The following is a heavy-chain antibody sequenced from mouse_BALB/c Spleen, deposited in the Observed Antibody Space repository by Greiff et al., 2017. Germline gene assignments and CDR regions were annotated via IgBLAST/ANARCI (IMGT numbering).Heavy chain of an antibody. V-gene: IGHV5-17*02. CDR3: AREEGYDGLFAY. CDR2: ISSGSSTI. Sequence: EVKLQESGGGLVQPGGSRKLSCAASGFTFSSFGMHWVRQAPEKGLEWVAYISSGSSTIYYADTVKGRFTISRDNPKNTLFLQMTSLRSEDTAMYYCAREEGYDGLFAYWGQGTLVTVSA. J-gene: IGHJ3*01. D-gene: IGHD2-3*01. CDR1: GFTFSSFG.